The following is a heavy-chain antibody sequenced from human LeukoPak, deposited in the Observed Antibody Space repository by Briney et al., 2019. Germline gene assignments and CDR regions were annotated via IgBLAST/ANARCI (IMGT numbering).Heavy chain of an antibody. V-gene: IGHV4-34*01. J-gene: IGHJ4*02. Sequence: PSETLSLTCAVSGGSFSGYYWSWIRQPPGKGLEWVGAINHSGSTNFNPSLKSRVTISVDTSKNQFSLKLSSVTAADTAVYYCARGRGYSGYDSYYFDYWGQGTLVTVSS. CDR2: INHSGST. CDR1: GGSFSGYY. D-gene: IGHD5-12*01. CDR3: ARGRGYSGYDSYYFDY.